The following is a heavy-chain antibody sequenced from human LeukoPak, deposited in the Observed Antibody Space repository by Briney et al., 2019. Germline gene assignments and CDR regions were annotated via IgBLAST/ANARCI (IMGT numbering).Heavy chain of an antibody. CDR2: IYYSGSA. CDR1: GGSISSYY. CDR3: ARDRDAFDI. V-gene: IGHV4-59*01. Sequence: SETLSLTCTVSGGSISSYYWSWIRQPPGKGLEWIGYIYYSGSANYNPSLKSRVTISVDTSKNQFSLKLSSVTAADTAVYYCARDRDAFDIWGQGTMVTVSS. J-gene: IGHJ3*02.